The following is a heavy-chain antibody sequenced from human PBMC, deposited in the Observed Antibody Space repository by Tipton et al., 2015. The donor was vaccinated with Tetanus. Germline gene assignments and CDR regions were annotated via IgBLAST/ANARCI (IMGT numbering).Heavy chain of an antibody. D-gene: IGHD2-21*01. Sequence: SLRLSCAASGITFSSFAMHWVRQAPGKGLEWVSFIAHDGNYKYEVESVKGRFTISRDNSGSTLFLQMNSLRAEDTAVYYCARDPVLGIGTQWGPGTLVTVSS. CDR2: IAHDGNYK. J-gene: IGHJ4*02. CDR1: GITFSSFA. V-gene: IGHV3-30-3*01. CDR3: ARDPVLGIGTQ.